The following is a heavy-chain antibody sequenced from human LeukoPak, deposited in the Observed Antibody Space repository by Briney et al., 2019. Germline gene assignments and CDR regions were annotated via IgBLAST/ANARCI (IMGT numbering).Heavy chain of an antibody. D-gene: IGHD5-18*01. CDR2: ISGSGGST. Sequence: PEGSLRLSCAASGFTFSSYTMSWVRQAPGKGLEWVSGISGSGGSTYYGDSVKGRFTTSRDNSKNTLYLQMNSLRAEDTAVYYCAKEVEDTATTQWGQGTLVTVSS. V-gene: IGHV3-23*01. J-gene: IGHJ4*02. CDR1: GFTFSSYT. CDR3: AKEVEDTATTQ.